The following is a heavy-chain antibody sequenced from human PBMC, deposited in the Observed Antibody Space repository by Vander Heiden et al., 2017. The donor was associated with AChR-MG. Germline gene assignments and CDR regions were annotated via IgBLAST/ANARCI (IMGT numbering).Heavy chain of an antibody. D-gene: IGHD2-15*01. J-gene: IGHJ3*02. CDR3: ARDIRPLVAATPMGPFDI. Sequence: QVQLVQSGAELKKPGSSVKVSCKATGGTFSSYAISWVRQAPGQGLGWMGGIIPIFGTANYAQKFQGRVTITADESTSTAYMELSSLRSEDTAVYYCARDIRPLVAATPMGPFDIWGQGTMVTVSS. V-gene: IGHV1-69*01. CDR2: IIPIFGTA. CDR1: GGTFSSYA.